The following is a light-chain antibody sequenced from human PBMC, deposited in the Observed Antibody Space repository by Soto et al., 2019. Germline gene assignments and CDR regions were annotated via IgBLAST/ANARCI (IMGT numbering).Light chain of an antibody. CDR1: STDVGGYNF. V-gene: IGLV2-14*03. CDR3: SSYTSINSRV. Sequence: QSVLTQPASVSGSPGQTITISCTGTSTDVGGYNFVSWYQQYPGEAPKLIIYEVSNRPSGVSNRFSGSKSGNTASLTISGLQAEDEADHHCSSYTSINSRVFGTGTKLTVL. J-gene: IGLJ1*01. CDR2: EVS.